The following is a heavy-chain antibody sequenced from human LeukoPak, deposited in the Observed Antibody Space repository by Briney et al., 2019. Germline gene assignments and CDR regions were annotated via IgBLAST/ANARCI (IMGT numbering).Heavy chain of an antibody. CDR1: GGSISSYY. J-gene: IGHJ5*02. V-gene: IGHV4-59*01. CDR2: VYNSGSS. D-gene: IGHD2/OR15-2a*01. CDR3: ARNRWFDP. Sequence: SETLSLTCTVSGGSISSYYWSWIRQPPGKGLEWIGYVYNSGSSNYNPSLKCRVTISVDTSKKQFSLKLSSVTAADTAVYYCARNRWFDPWGQGTLVTVSS.